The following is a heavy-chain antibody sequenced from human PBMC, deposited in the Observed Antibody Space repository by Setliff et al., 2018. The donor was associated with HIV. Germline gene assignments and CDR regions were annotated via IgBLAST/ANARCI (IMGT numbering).Heavy chain of an antibody. Sequence: ASVKVSCKASGYTFIGYRIHWVRQAPRQGLEWMGRINPNSGATNYAQKFQGRVTMTRDTSSRTAYMELSRLRSDDTAVYFCARGRGYCSSHGCFYYYMDVWAEGTTVTVS. CDR3: ARGRGYCSSHGCFYYYMDV. CDR1: GYTFIGYR. V-gene: IGHV1-2*06. J-gene: IGHJ6*03. D-gene: IGHD2-2*01. CDR2: INPNSGAT.